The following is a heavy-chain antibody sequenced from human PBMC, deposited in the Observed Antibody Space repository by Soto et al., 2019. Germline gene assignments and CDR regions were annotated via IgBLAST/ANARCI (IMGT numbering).Heavy chain of an antibody. V-gene: IGHV1-8*01. CDR2: MNPNSDNT. J-gene: IGHJ6*02. D-gene: IGHD6-19*01. CDR1: GYTFTSYD. Sequence: QVQLVQYEAEVKKPGASVKVSCKASGYTFTSYDINWVRQATGQGLEWLGWMNPNSDNTGYAQKFQGRVTMTRNTSIGTAYMELSRLRSEATAVYYCARGQQWLPYYYYYGMDVWGQGTTVTVSS. CDR3: ARGQQWLPYYYYYGMDV.